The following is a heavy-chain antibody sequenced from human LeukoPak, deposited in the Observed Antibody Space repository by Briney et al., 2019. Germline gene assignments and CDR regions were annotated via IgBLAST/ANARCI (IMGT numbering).Heavy chain of an antibody. CDR2: ISGSGGST. V-gene: IGHV3-23*01. J-gene: IGHJ4*02. D-gene: IGHD6-13*01. CDR1: GFTFSSYG. CDR3: AKDSQTSWSSSWLWFLDS. Sequence: GGTLRLSCAASGFTFSSYGMTWVRQAPGKGLEWVSGISGSGGSTYYADSVKGRFTISRDNPKNTLYLQMNSLRVEDTAVYYSAKDSQTSWSSSWLWFLDSWGQGTPVTVSS.